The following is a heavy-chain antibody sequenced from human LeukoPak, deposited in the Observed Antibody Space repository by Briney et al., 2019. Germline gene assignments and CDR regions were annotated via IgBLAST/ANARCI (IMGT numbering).Heavy chain of an antibody. CDR2: IFFRGNT. CDR3: ARHRDVSGYYALDY. CDR1: DDSIISSSYY. Sequence: PSETLSLTCSVSDDSIISSSYYWSWIRQPPGKGLEWIGIIFFRGNTNYSPPLKSRVTMSVDTSKKQFSLNLKSVTAADTAVYYCARHRDVSGYYALDYWGQGTLVTVSA. J-gene: IGHJ4*02. D-gene: IGHD3-22*01. V-gene: IGHV4-39*01.